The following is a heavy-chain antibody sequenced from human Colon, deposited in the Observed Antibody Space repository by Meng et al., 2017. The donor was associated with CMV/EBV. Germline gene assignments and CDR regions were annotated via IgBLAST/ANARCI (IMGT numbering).Heavy chain of an antibody. V-gene: IGHV3-74*01. D-gene: IGHD5-18*01. CDR3: ASTVNPAMGGAKRDYYGLDV. Sequence: GESLKISCAASGFNFRIYWMHWVRQVPGKGLEWVARIYSDGSDTSYADSVKGRLTVSRDNAKDTLYLQMNSLRVEDTAVYFCASTVNPAMGGAKRDYYGLDVWGQGTTVTVSS. CDR2: IYSDGSDT. J-gene: IGHJ6*02. CDR1: GFNFRIYW.